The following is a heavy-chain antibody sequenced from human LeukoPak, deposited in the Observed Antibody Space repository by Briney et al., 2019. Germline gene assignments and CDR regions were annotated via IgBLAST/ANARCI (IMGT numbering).Heavy chain of an antibody. Sequence: GGSLRLSCSASGFTFSSCAMHWVRQAPGKGLEYVSAISSSGGGTYYAESVKGRFTISRDNSKNTLYLQMSSLRAEDTAVYYCVKYSNSCYDPWGQGTLVTVSS. CDR1: GFTFSSCA. CDR2: ISSSGGGT. V-gene: IGHV3-64D*06. J-gene: IGHJ5*02. D-gene: IGHD6-13*01. CDR3: VKYSNSCYDP.